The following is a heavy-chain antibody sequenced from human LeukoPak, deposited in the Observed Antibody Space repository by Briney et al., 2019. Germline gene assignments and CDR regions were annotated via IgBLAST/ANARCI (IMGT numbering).Heavy chain of an antibody. J-gene: IGHJ4*02. CDR3: ARHPARESPYFDY. CDR2: IYYSGST. Sequence: PSETLSLTCTVSGGPISLIGYYWGWIPQPPGKGLEWIGTIYYSGSTYYNPSLKSRVTISVDTSKNQFSLKLSSVTAADTAVYYCARHPARESPYFDYWGQGTLVTVSS. V-gene: IGHV4-39*01. CDR1: GGPISLIGYY.